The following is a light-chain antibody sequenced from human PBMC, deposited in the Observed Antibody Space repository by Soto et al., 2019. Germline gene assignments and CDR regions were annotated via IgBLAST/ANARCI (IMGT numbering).Light chain of an antibody. CDR1: QSVSSN. CDR2: GAS. V-gene: IGKV3-15*01. CDR3: QQYNNWLLPGIT. J-gene: IGKJ5*01. Sequence: EIVMTQSPATLSVSPGERATLSCRASQSVSSNLAWYQQKPGQAPRLLIYGASTRATGIPARFSGSGSGTEFTLTISSLQSEDFAVYYCQQYNNWLLPGITFGQGTRLEIK.